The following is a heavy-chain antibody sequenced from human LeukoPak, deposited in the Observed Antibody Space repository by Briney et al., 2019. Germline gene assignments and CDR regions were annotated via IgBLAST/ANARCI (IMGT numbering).Heavy chain of an antibody. J-gene: IGHJ5*02. CDR2: IYYRSKWYN. Sequence: KVSQTLSLTCAISGDSVSGGSAGWNWIRQSPSRGLEWLGRIYYRSKWYNDYAPSVQSRITINPDTSKNQISLQLNSVTHEDTAVYYCTGGGLVRGGLHWFDPWGQGTLVTVSS. CDR3: TGGGLVRGGLHWFDP. CDR1: GDSVSGGSAG. V-gene: IGHV6-1*01. D-gene: IGHD3-10*01.